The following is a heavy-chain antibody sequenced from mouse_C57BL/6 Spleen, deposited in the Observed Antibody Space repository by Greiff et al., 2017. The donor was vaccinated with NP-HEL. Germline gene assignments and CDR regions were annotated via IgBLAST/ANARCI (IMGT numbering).Heavy chain of an antibody. D-gene: IGHD2-1*01. CDR3: ARRDLLGGYFDV. V-gene: IGHV1-55*01. CDR2: IYPGSGST. CDR1: GYTFTSYW. J-gene: IGHJ1*03. Sequence: QVQLQQPGAELVKPGASVKMSCKASGYTFTSYWIPWVKQRPGQGLEWIGDIYPGSGSTNYNEKFKCKATLTVDTSSSTAYMQLSSLTSEDSAVYYCARRDLLGGYFDVWGTGTTVTVAS.